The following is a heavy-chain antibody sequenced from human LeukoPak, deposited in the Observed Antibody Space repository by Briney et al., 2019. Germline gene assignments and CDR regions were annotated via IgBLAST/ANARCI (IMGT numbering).Heavy chain of an antibody. CDR2: IIQDGREQ. V-gene: IGHV3-7*04. CDR1: GFTFSDYW. J-gene: IGHJ4*02. CDR3: AGGALDY. Sequence: PGGSLRLSCAASGFTFSDYWMSWVRQAPGQGLEWVAKIIQDGREQRFVDSVKGRFTISRDNAKNLLFLQMDSLRAEDTAVYYCAGGALDYWGPGTLSPSPQ.